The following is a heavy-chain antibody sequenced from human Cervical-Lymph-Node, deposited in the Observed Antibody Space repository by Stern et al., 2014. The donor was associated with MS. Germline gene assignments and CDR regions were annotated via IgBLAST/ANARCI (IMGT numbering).Heavy chain of an antibody. J-gene: IGHJ3*02. CDR1: GYTFTSNW. CDR3: ARAWGDAIDI. D-gene: IGHD7-27*01. V-gene: IGHV5-51*01. CDR2: IYLYASEP. Sequence: VQLVQSGAEVKKPGESLKISCKGSGYTFTSNWIAWVRQMPGKGLEWMGIIYLYASEPRYCPSFQGQVTISADKSISTAYLQWSRLKASDTAMYYCARAWGDAIDIWGHGTMVTVSS.